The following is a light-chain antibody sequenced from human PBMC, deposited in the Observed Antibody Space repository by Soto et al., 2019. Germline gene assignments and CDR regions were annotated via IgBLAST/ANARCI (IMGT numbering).Light chain of an antibody. J-gene: IGKJ1*01. Sequence: EIVMTQSPATLSASPVESATLSCRASQSVSSDLAWYQQKPGQAPRLLIYGASSRATGIPDRFSGSGSGTDFTLTISRLEPEDFAVYFCQQYGSSPWTFGQGTKVDIK. CDR1: QSVSSD. CDR3: QQYGSSPWT. V-gene: IGKV3-20*01. CDR2: GAS.